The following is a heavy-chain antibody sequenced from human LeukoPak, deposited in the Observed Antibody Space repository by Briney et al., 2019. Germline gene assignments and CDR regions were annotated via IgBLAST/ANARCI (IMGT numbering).Heavy chain of an antibody. D-gene: IGHD3-3*01. J-gene: IGHJ3*02. CDR2: IYPGDSQT. Sequence: GESLKISCKGSGYSFSMYWTGWVRQMPGKGLEWVGIIYPGDSQTAYSPSFQGQVTISADKSISTAYLQWRSLKASDTAMYYCGRIRGYDFWSRGAFDIWGQGTMVTVSS. CDR1: GYSFSMYW. CDR3: GRIRGYDFWSRGAFDI. V-gene: IGHV5-51*01.